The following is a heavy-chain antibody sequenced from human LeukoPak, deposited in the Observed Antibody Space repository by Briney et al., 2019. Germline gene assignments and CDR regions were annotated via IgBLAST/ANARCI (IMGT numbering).Heavy chain of an antibody. J-gene: IGHJ4*02. V-gene: IGHV1-69*05. D-gene: IGHD3-22*01. CDR3: ARGPPDYDSSGYDY. CDR1: GGTFSSYA. CDR2: IIPIFGTT. Sequence: ASVKVSCKASGGTFSSYAISWVRQAPGQGLEWMARIIPIFGTTNYAQKLQGRVKITTDGSKSTAYMEVSSLRSEDTAVYYCARGPPDYDSSGYDYWGQGTLVTVSS.